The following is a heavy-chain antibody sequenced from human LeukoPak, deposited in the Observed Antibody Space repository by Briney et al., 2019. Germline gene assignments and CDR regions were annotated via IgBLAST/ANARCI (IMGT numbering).Heavy chain of an antibody. CDR2: IYYSGST. V-gene: IGHV4-59*01. CDR1: GGSISSYY. J-gene: IGHJ4*02. CDR3: ARRGIVVVPAYDY. D-gene: IGHD2-2*01. Sequence: SETLSLTCTVSGGSISSYYWSWIRQPPGKGLEWIGYIYYSGSTIYNPSLKSRVTISVDTSKNQFSLKLSSVTAADTAVYYCARRGIVVVPAYDYWGQGTLVTVSS.